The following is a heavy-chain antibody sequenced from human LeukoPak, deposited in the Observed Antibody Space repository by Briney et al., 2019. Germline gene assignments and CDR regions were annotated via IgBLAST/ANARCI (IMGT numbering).Heavy chain of an antibody. CDR3: ARLAGYSSSWSPTDY. CDR1: GYSFTSYW. Sequence: GESLKISCKGSGYSFTSYWIGWVRQMPRKGLEWMGIIYPGDSDTRYSPSFQGQVTISADKSISTAYLQWSSLKASDTAMYYCARLAGYSSSWSPTDYWGQGTLVTVSS. J-gene: IGHJ4*02. V-gene: IGHV5-51*01. D-gene: IGHD6-13*01. CDR2: IYPGDSDT.